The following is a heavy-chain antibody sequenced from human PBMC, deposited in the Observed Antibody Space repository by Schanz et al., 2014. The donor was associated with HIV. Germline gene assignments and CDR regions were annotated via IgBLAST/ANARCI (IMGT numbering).Heavy chain of an antibody. CDR3: ARDLSWWQYCDGDCSHYYYYGMDV. D-gene: IGHD2-21*02. CDR1: GGSISGYY. Sequence: QVQLQESGPGLVKPSETLSLTCTVSGGSISGYYWSWIRQPPGKGLEWIGRIYFSGNTYYNPSLKSRVTMSVDTSQNQFSLNLSSMTAADTAVYYCARDLSWWQYCDGDCSHYYYYGMDVWGQGTSVTVSS. V-gene: IGHV4-59*01. J-gene: IGHJ6*02. CDR2: IYFSGNT.